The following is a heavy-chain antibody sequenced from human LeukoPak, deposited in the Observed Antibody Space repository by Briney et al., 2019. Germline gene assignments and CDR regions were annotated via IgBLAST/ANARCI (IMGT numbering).Heavy chain of an antibody. CDR3: SRDQYRYNYGSGSSGLFDY. V-gene: IGHV3-49*04. D-gene: IGHD3-10*01. Sequence: GGSLRLSCTAAGFMFGDYAMSWVRQAPGKGLEWVGFIRSETFGGTAEYAASVKGRFTISRDDSKGVAYLQMDSLTTEDTAVYYCSRDQYRYNYGSGSSGLFDYWGQGTLVTVSS. J-gene: IGHJ4*02. CDR2: IRSETFGGTA. CDR1: GFMFGDYA.